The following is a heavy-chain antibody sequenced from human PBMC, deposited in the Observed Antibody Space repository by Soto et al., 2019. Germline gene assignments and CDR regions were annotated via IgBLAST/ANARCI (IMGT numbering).Heavy chain of an antibody. Sequence: QVQLVQSGAEVRKPGASVKVSCKASGYTFSTSGMSWLRQAPGQGLEWMGWISTYNGDTNDAPKFQDRVTMTSDTSTSXXXMELRXLRSDDTAVYYCARAGAAPYYYYGMDVWGQGTRVTVSS. CDR3: ARAGAAPYYYYGMDV. V-gene: IGHV1-18*01. CDR2: ISTYNGDT. J-gene: IGHJ6*02. D-gene: IGHD2-15*01. CDR1: GYTFSTSG.